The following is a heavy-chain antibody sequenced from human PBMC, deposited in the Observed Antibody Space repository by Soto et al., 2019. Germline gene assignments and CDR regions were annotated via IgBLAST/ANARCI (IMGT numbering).Heavy chain of an antibody. V-gene: IGHV1-69*13. D-gene: IGHD6-19*01. Sequence: SVKVSCTASGGTFSSYAISWVRQAPGQGLEWMGGIIPIFGTANYAQKFQGRVTITADESTSTSYMEVNNLRSEDTAVYYCAKVRYSSPMGYYYGMDVWGQGTTVTVSS. CDR1: GGTFSSYA. CDR2: IIPIFGTA. CDR3: AKVRYSSPMGYYYGMDV. J-gene: IGHJ6*02.